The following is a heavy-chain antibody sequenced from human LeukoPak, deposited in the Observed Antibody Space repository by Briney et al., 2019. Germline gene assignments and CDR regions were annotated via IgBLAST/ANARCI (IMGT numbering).Heavy chain of an antibody. CDR3: ARVLYDYALDY. Sequence: RTSETLSLTCTVSGGSISSGGYYWSWIRQHPGKGLEWIGYIYYSGSTYYNPSLKSRVTISVDTSKNQFSLKLSSVTAADTAVYYCARVLYDYALDYWGQGTLVTVSS. CDR1: GGSISSGGYY. V-gene: IGHV4-31*03. D-gene: IGHD3-16*01. CDR2: IYYSGST. J-gene: IGHJ4*02.